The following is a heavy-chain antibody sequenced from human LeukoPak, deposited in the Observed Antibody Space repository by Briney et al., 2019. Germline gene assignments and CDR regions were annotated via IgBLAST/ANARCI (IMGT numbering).Heavy chain of an antibody. V-gene: IGHV4-4*07. J-gene: IGHJ6*03. D-gene: IGHD5-18*01. Sequence: PSETLSLTCTVSGGSISSYYWSWIRQPAEKGLEWIGRIYTSGSTNYNPSLKSRVTMSVDTSKNQFSLKLSSVTAADTAVYYCARGLSGYGRGGYYMDVWGKGTTVTVSS. CDR1: GGSISSYY. CDR2: IYTSGST. CDR3: ARGLSGYGRGGYYMDV.